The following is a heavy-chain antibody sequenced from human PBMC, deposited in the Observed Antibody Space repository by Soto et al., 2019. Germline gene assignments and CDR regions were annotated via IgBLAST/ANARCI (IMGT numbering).Heavy chain of an antibody. CDR1: GGSISSSSYY. Sequence: SETLSLTCTVSGGSISSSSYYWGWIRQPPGKGLEWIGSIYYSGSTYYNPSLKSRVTISVDTSKNQFSLKLSSVTAADTAVYYCARKICSTSCYFDYWGQGTLVTVSS. J-gene: IGHJ4*02. V-gene: IGHV4-39*01. CDR2: IYYSGST. CDR3: ARKICSTSCYFDY. D-gene: IGHD2-2*01.